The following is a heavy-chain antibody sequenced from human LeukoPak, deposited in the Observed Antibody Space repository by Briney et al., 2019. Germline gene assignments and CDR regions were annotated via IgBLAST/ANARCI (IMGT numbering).Heavy chain of an antibody. CDR2: IIPIFGTA. CDR1: GGTFSSYA. Sequence: ASVKVSCKASGGTFSSYAIGWVRQAPGQGLEWMGGIIPIFGTANYAQKFQGRVTITADESTSTAYMELSSLRSGDTAVYYCAGGRYYYYDSSGYYHLDYWGQGTLVTVSS. D-gene: IGHD3-22*01. CDR3: AGGRYYYYDSSGYYHLDY. J-gene: IGHJ4*02. V-gene: IGHV1-69*13.